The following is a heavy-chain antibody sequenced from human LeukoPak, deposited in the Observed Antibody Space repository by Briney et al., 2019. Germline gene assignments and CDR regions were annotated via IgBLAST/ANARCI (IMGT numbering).Heavy chain of an antibody. D-gene: IGHD3-22*01. J-gene: IGHJ4*02. CDR2: INTNTGNP. V-gene: IGHV7-4-1*02. CDR1: GYTFTSYA. Sequence: ASVKVSCKASGYTFTSYAMNWVRQAPGQGLEWMGWINTNTGNPTYAQGFTGRFVFSLDTSVSTAYLQISSLKAEDTAVYYCARKFRTELGYYDSPPFIDYWGQGTLVTVSS. CDR3: ARKFRTELGYYDSPPFIDY.